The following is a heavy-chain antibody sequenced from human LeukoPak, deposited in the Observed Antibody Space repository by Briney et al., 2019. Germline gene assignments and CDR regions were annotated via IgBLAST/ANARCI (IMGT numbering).Heavy chain of an antibody. CDR2: INPNSGGT. D-gene: IGHD6-19*01. CDR3: ARTVGYSSGWYYFDY. V-gene: IGHV1-2*02. CDR1: GYTFTGYY. J-gene: IGHJ4*02. Sequence: GASAKVSCKASGYTFTGYYMHWVRQAPGQGLEWMGWINPNSGGTNYAQKFQGRVTMTRDTSISTAYMEPSRLRSDDTAVYYCARTVGYSSGWYYFDYWGQGTLVTVSS.